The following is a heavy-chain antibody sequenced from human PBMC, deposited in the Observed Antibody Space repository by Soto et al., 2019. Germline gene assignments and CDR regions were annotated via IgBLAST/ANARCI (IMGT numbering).Heavy chain of an antibody. CDR2: INHSGST. CDR3: ARGMSPARIAVNRRWFDP. Sequence: QVQLQQWGAGLLKPSETLSLTCAVYGGSFSGYYWSWIRQPPGKGLEWIGEINHSGSTNYNPSLKSRVTISVDTSKNQFSLKLSSVTAADTAVYYCARGMSPARIAVNRRWFDPWCQGTLVTVSS. V-gene: IGHV4-34*01. D-gene: IGHD6-19*01. CDR1: GGSFSGYY. J-gene: IGHJ5*02.